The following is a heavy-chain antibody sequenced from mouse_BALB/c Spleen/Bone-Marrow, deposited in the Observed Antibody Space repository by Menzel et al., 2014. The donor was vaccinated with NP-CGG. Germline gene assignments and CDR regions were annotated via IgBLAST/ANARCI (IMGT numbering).Heavy chain of an antibody. D-gene: IGHD1-1*01. J-gene: IGHJ4*01. CDR2: INPYNGGT. CDR1: GYSFTGYT. Sequence: EVKLQESGPELVKPGASMKISCKASGYSFTGYTMNWVKQSHGKNLEWIGLINPYNGGTSSNQKFMGKATLTVDKSSSTAYMELLSLTSEDSAVYYCARWDYYGYAMDYWGQGTSVTVSS. CDR3: ARWDYYGYAMDY. V-gene: IGHV1-18*01.